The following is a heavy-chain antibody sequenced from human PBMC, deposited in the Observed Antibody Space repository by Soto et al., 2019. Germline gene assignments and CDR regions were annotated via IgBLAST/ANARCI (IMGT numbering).Heavy chain of an antibody. V-gene: IGHV3-48*01. CDR1: GFTFSSYS. CDR2: ISSSSSTI. J-gene: IGHJ5*02. Sequence: PGGSLRLSCAASGFTFSSYSMNWVRQAPGKGLEWVSYISSSSSTIYYADSVKGRFTISRDNAKNSLYLQMNSLRAEDTAVYYCAARRGSRINWFDPWGQGTLVTVSS. CDR3: AARRGSRINWFDP. D-gene: IGHD3-10*01.